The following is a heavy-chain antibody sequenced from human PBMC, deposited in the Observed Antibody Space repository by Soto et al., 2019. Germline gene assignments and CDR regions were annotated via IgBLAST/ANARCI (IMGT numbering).Heavy chain of an antibody. CDR1: GYTFSSFA. CDR3: ARTSYSFGAAWIHP. CDR2: INVGSGDR. J-gene: IGHJ5*02. D-gene: IGHD1-26*01. Sequence: QVQLVQSGAEVKKPGASVTVSCKTSGYTFSSFAIHWVRQAPGQSLEWMGRINVGSGDRKYSEKFQDRIIISRDISASTAYLEVSSLRYEDSVVYYCARTSYSFGAAWIHPWGQGTLVTVTS. V-gene: IGHV1-3*01.